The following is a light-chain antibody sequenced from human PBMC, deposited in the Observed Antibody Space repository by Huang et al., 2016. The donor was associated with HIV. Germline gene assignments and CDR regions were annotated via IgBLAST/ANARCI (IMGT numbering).Light chain of an antibody. CDR3: QHYSTHLYT. CDR1: QNIRDW. Sequence: DIQMTQSPPTLSTSVGDRVIITCRASQNIRDWLAWYQLSPGQAPKLLIYRSSTLDTGVPSRFSGNGSGTDFTLSISSLQPDDFATYFCQHYSTHLYTFGQGTKLEMK. J-gene: IGKJ2*01. V-gene: IGKV1-5*03. CDR2: RSS.